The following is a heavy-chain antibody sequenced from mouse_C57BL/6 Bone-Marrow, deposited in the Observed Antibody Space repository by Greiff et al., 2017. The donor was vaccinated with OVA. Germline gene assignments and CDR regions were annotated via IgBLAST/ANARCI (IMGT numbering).Heavy chain of an antibody. D-gene: IGHD1-1*01. CDR1: GFTFSSYG. Sequence: EVKLVESGGDLVKPGGSLTLSCAASGFTFSSYGMSWVRQTPDKRLEWVATISSGGSYTYYPDSVKGRFSISRDTAKNTLYLQMSSVKSEDTAMYDCARNLLLAYWGQGTLVTVSA. V-gene: IGHV5-6*01. J-gene: IGHJ3*01. CDR2: ISSGGSYT. CDR3: ARNLLLAY.